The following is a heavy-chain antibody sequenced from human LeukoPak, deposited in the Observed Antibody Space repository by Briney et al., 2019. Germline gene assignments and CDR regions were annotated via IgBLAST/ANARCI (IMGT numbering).Heavy chain of an antibody. J-gene: IGHJ4*02. CDR3: AAHYYDSSGYFDFDY. V-gene: IGHV4-34*01. CDR2: INHSGST. D-gene: IGHD3-22*01. CDR1: GGSFSGYY. Sequence: PSETLSLTCAVSGGSFSGYYRSWIRQPPGEGLEWIGEINHSGSTNYNPSLKSRVTISVDTSKNQFSLKLSYVTAADTAVYYCAAHYYDSSGYFDFDYWGQGTLVTVSS.